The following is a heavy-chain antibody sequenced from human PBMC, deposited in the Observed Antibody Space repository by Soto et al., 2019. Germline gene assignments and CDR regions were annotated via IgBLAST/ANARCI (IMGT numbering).Heavy chain of an antibody. D-gene: IGHD3-3*01. J-gene: IGHJ4*02. CDR2: IKNTADGGAT. CDR3: TLRSFLEH. V-gene: IGHV3-15*01. CDR1: GFNFSYVW. Sequence: PGGSLRLSCAGSGFNFSYVWMNWVRQAPGKGLEWIARIKNTADGGATDYASSVQGRFVVSRDDSRKVFYLQMNNLNSADTAIYYCTLRSFLEHWGQGALVTVSS.